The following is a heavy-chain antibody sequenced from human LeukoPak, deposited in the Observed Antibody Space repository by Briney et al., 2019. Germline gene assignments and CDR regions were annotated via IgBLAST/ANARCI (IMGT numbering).Heavy chain of an antibody. D-gene: IGHD1-26*01. CDR2: ISSSSSYI. V-gene: IGHV3-21*01. CDR1: GFTFSSYS. J-gene: IGHJ4*02. Sequence: GGSLRLSCAASGFTFSSYSMNWVRQAPGKGLEWVSSISSSSSYIYYADSVKGRFTISRDNAKNTLFLQMNSLRAEDTAVYYCARDRFGSGSYWGQGTLVTVSS. CDR3: ARDRFGSGSY.